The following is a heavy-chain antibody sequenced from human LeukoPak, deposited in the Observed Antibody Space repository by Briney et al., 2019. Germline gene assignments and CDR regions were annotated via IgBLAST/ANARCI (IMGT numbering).Heavy chain of an antibody. CDR3: ALLPGIAVAGLNTYYFDY. V-gene: IGHV1-24*01. CDR2: FDPEDGET. J-gene: IGHJ4*02. D-gene: IGHD6-19*01. CDR1: GYTLTELS. Sequence: ASVKVSCTVSGYTLTELSMHWVRQAPGKGLEWMGGFDPEDGETIYAQKFQGRVTMTEDTSTDTAYMELSSLRSEDTAVYYCALLPGIAVAGLNTYYFDYWGQGTLVTVSS.